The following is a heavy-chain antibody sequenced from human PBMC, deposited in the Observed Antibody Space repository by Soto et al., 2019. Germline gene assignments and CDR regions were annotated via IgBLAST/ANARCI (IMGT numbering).Heavy chain of an antibody. CDR1: GFNFRTYA. D-gene: IGHD2-21*02. CDR2: IDDGNSA. V-gene: IGHV3-23*05. CDR3: TKRPMCAGDCWYFDD. J-gene: IGHJ4*02. Sequence: EVRLLESGGGSEQPGGSLRLSCAASGFNFRTYAMYWVRQAPGKGLEWVSAIDDGNSAYYADSVKGRFIISRDNSRNTVYLQMDGLRAEDTAIYSCTKRPMCAGDCWYFDDWGQGILVTVSS.